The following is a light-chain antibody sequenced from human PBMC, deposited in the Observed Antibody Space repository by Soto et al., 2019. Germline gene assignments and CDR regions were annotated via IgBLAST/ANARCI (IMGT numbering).Light chain of an antibody. CDR2: WAS. Sequence: DIVMTQSPDSLAVSLVERATTNCKSSQSVLYSSNTKNYLAWYQQKPGQPPKLLIYWASTRESGVPDRFSGSGSGTDFTLAVSSLQAEDVAVYYCQQYYSTPITFGQGTRLEIK. V-gene: IGKV4-1*01. CDR1: QSVLYSSNTKNY. J-gene: IGKJ5*01. CDR3: QQYYSTPIT.